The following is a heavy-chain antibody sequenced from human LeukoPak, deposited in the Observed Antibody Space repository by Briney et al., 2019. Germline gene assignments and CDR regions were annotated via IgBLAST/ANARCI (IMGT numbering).Heavy chain of an antibody. CDR3: ARGRPIVWVEPATVHDY. CDR2: INPNSGAT. V-gene: IGHV1-2*02. D-gene: IGHD5-18*01. Sequence: ASVKVSCKASGYTFTGYYIHWVRQAPGQGLEWMGWINPNSGATNCAEKFQDRVTMTLDTSITTAYMEIRRLTPDDTALYYCARGRPIVWVEPATVHDYWGQGILVTVSS. CDR1: GYTFTGYY. J-gene: IGHJ4*02.